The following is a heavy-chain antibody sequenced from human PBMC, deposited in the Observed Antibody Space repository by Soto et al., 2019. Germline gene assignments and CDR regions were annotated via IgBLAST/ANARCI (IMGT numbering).Heavy chain of an antibody. CDR2: IIPIFGTA. D-gene: IGHD6-19*01. J-gene: IGHJ4*02. V-gene: IGHV1-69*13. Sequence: SVKGSCKASGGTFSSYAISWVRQAPGQGLEWMGGIIPIFGTANYAQKFQGRVTITADESTSTAYMELSSLRSEDTAVYYCARDGKYSSGWRRFDYWGQGTLLTVSS. CDR1: GGTFSSYA. CDR3: ARDGKYSSGWRRFDY.